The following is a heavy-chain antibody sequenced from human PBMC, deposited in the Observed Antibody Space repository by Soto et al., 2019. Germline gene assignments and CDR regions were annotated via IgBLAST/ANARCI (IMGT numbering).Heavy chain of an antibody. CDR2: INVYNGNT. CDR3: AREQYQLLLDY. Sequence: ASVKVSCKASGYTFTNYGISWVRQAPGQGLEWMGWINVYNGNTKYAQKVQGRVTMTTDTSTSTAYMELRSLRSDDTAVYYCAREQYQLLLDYWGQGTLVTVSS. D-gene: IGHD2-2*01. V-gene: IGHV1-18*01. CDR1: GYTFTNYG. J-gene: IGHJ4*02.